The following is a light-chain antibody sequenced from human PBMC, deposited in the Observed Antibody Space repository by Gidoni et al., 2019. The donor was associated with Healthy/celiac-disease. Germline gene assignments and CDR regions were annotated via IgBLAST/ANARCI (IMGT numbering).Light chain of an antibody. V-gene: IGKV1-5*03. CDR2: KAS. Sequence: DIQMTQSPSTLSASVGDRVTITCRARQSISSWLAWYQQKPWKAPKLLIYKASSLESGVPSRFSGSGSGTEFTLTISSLQPDDFATYYCQQYNSYSFGQGTRLEIK. CDR3: QQYNSYS. CDR1: QSISSW. J-gene: IGKJ5*01.